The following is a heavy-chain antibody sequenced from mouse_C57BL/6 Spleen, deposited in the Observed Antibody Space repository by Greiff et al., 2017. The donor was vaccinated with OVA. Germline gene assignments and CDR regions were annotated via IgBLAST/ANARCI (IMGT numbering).Heavy chain of an antibody. CDR2: IRNKANGYTT. D-gene: IGHD1-1*01. CDR3: ARSSYYGSSYRGDYYAMDY. J-gene: IGHJ4*01. Sequence: EVQVVESGGGLVQPGGSLSLSCAASGFTFTDYYMSWVRQPPGKALEWLGFIRNKANGYTTEYSASVKGRFTISRDNSQSILYLQMNALRAEDSATYYCARSSYYGSSYRGDYYAMDYWGQGTSVTVSS. V-gene: IGHV7-3*01. CDR1: GFTFTDYY.